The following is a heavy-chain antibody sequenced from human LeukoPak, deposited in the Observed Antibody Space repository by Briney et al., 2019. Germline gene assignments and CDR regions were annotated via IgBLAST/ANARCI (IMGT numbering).Heavy chain of an antibody. V-gene: IGHV3-23*01. D-gene: IGHD3-3*01. Sequence: TGGSLRLSCAASGFTFSTFAMSWVRQDPGRGLEWVSSITGAGDTTFYPESAKGRFTISRDNSKNTLYLQMNSLRVEDTALYFCVRDRNYYEALQRSYWGQGTLVTVSS. CDR3: VRDRNYYEALQRSY. CDR1: GFTFSTFA. CDR2: ITGAGDTT. J-gene: IGHJ4*02.